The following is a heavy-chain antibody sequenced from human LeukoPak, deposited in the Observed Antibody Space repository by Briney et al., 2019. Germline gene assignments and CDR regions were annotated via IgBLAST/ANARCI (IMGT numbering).Heavy chain of an antibody. V-gene: IGHV1-69*13. D-gene: IGHD3-10*01. Sequence: SVKVSCKASGGTFSSYAISWVRQAPGQGLEWMGGIIPILGTANYAQKFQGRVTITADESTSTAYMELSSLRSEDTAVYYCARGFYYGSGRYNWFDPWGQGTLVTVSS. CDR2: IIPILGTA. CDR1: GGTFSSYA. CDR3: ARGFYYGSGRYNWFDP. J-gene: IGHJ5*02.